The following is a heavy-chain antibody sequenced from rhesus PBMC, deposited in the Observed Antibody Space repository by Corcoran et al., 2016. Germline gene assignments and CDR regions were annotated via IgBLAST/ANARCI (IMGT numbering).Heavy chain of an antibody. Sequence: QLQLQESGPGLVKPSETLSLTCAVSGGSISGGYGWSWIRQPPGKGLEWIGHIFGRIGSTYYNPSLKSRVTISTDTSKNQFSLKLSSVTAADTAVYYCARGKSGSYYFDYWGQGVLVTVSS. CDR1: GGSISGGYG. CDR3: ARGKSGSYYFDY. CDR2: IFGRIGST. V-gene: IGHV4S7*01. D-gene: IGHD1-44*02. J-gene: IGHJ4*01.